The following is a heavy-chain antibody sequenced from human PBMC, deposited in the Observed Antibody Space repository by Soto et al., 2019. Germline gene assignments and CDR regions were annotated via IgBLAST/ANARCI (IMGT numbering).Heavy chain of an antibody. V-gene: IGHV4-59*01. J-gene: IGHJ5*02. CDR3: TGAYYDVSGYSLDP. CDR1: GVSICSGC. Sequence: SETLSLTCSVSGVSICSGCWTWIRQPPGKGLEWIGYIYYGGSINYNPSLKSRVIISVDTAKNQFSLRLSSVSAADTAVYYCTGAYYDVSGYSLDPWGQGTSVTVSS. D-gene: IGHD3-22*01. CDR2: IYYGGSI.